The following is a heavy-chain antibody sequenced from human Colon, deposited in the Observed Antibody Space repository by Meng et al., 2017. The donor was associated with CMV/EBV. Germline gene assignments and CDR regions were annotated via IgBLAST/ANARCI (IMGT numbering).Heavy chain of an antibody. CDR1: GFTFSSYS. D-gene: IGHD3-10*01. CDR2: ISSSSYI. CDR3: ASGGITDYFDY. V-gene: IGHV3-21*01. Sequence: GESLKISCAASGFTFSSYSMNWVRQAPGKGLEWVSSISSSSYIYYADSVKGRFTISRDNAKNSLYLQMNSLRAEDTAVYYCASGGITDYFDYWGQGTLVTVSS. J-gene: IGHJ4*02.